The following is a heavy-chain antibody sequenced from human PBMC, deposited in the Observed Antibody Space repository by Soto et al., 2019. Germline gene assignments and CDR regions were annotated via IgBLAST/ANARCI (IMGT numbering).Heavy chain of an antibody. V-gene: IGHV1-2*02. CDR1: GYTFTAYD. CDR3: ARGGGRGYNELDP. Sequence: ASVEVSCKASGYTFTAYDMHWVRQAPGQGLEWMGWINPNSGGTYHAQNFQGRVTMTRDTSTTTAYMELASLRSDDTAVYYCARGGGRGYNELDPWGHGTLVTVSS. D-gene: IGHD5-12*01. CDR2: INPNSGGT. J-gene: IGHJ5*02.